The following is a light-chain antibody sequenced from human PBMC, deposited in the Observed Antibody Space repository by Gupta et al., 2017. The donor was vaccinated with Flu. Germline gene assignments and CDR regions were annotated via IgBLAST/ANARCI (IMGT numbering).Light chain of an antibody. Sequence: QSVLTQPPSASGTPGQRVTISCSGSSSNIGSNYVYWYQQLPGTAPKLLIYRNNQRPSGVPYRFSGSKSGTSASLAISGLRSEDEADYYCAAWDDSLSGAVFGGGTKLTVL. CDR3: AAWDDSLSGAV. J-gene: IGLJ2*01. V-gene: IGLV1-47*01. CDR2: RNN. CDR1: SSNIGSNY.